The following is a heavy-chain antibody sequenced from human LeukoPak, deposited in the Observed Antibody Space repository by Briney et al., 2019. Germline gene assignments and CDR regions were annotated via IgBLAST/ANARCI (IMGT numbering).Heavy chain of an antibody. V-gene: IGHV4-34*01. J-gene: IGHJ5*02. Sequence: SETLSLTCAVDGGSFSCYYWSWIRQPPGKGLEWIGEINHSGSTNYNPSLKSRVTISVDTSKNQFSLKLSSVTAADTAVYYCASNHYGSGSYYNEGGWFDPWGQGTLVTVSS. CDR2: INHSGST. D-gene: IGHD3-10*01. CDR3: ASNHYGSGSYYNEGGWFDP. CDR1: GGSFSCYY.